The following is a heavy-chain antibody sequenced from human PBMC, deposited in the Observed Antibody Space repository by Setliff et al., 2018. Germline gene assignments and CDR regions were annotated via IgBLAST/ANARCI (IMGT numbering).Heavy chain of an antibody. CDR3: ARGRGLVTSYYFDY. D-gene: IGHD3-9*01. CDR2: IYYSGTT. Sequence: PSETLSLTCTVSGGSFSSGGHYWNWIRQHPGKGLEWIGYIYYSGTTYSNPTLKSRVTISVDTSKNQFSLKLSSVTAADTAVYYCARGRGLVTSYYFDYWGQGTLVTVSS. V-gene: IGHV4-31*03. J-gene: IGHJ4*02. CDR1: GGSFSSGGHY.